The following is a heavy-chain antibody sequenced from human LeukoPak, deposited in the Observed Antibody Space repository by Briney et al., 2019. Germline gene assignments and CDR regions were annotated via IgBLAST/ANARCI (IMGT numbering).Heavy chain of an antibody. J-gene: IGHJ4*02. D-gene: IGHD5-12*01. V-gene: IGHV4-34*01. CDR1: GGSFSGYY. CDR3: ARGRGRGYSGYMLVDDY. Sequence: PSETLSLTCAVYGGSFSGYYWSWIRQPPGKGLEWIGEINHSGSTNYNPSLKSRVTISVATSKNQFSLKLSSVTAADTAVYYCARGRGRGYSGYMLVDDYWGQGTLVTVSS. CDR2: INHSGST.